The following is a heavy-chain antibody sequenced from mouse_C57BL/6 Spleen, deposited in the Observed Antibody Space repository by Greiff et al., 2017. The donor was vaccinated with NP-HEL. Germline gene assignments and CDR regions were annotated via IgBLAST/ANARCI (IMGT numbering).Heavy chain of an antibody. D-gene: IGHD1-1*01. CDR2: VYPYNGGT. J-gene: IGHJ4*01. CDR3: ARSDYYGSSPYYAMDY. Sequence: EVQLQESGPVLVKPGPSVKISCKASGFTFTDYCMHWVKQSHGKSLEWIGLVYPYNGGTSYNQKFKGKATLTVDTSSSTAYMERNSLTSEDSAVYYCARSDYYGSSPYYAMDYWGQGTSVTVSS. CDR1: GFTFTDYC. V-gene: IGHV1-36*01.